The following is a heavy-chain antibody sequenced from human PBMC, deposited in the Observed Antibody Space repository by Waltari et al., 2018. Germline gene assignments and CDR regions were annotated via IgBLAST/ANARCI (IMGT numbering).Heavy chain of an antibody. CDR3: ARVGREAPDAFDI. D-gene: IGHD3-10*01. J-gene: IGHJ3*02. V-gene: IGHV1-69*01. CDR1: GGTFSSSA. CDR2: IIPIFGTA. Sequence: QVQLAQSGAEVTKPGSSVKVSCKAAGGTFSSSALSWVRRAPGQGLEWMGGIIPIFGTANYAQKFQGRVTITADESTSTAYMELSSLRSEDTAVYYCARVGREAPDAFDIWGQGTMVTVSS.